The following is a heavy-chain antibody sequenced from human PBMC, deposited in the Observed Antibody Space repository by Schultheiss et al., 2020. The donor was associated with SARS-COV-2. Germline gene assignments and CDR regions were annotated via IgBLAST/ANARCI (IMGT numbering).Heavy chain of an antibody. Sequence: GESLKISCAASGYTFTNFGMHWVRQAPGKGLEWVAVVWYDGSNKYFADSVKGRFTISRDTSKNMVFLEMNSLRAEDTAVYYCARDVDGYQPWGQGTLVTVSS. CDR1: GYTFTNFG. J-gene: IGHJ5*02. CDR2: VWYDGSNK. CDR3: ARDVDGYQP. D-gene: IGHD5-24*01. V-gene: IGHV3-33*01.